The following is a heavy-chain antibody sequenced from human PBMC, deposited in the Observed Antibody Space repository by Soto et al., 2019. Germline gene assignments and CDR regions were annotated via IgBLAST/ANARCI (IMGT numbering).Heavy chain of an antibody. J-gene: IGHJ5*02. CDR2: IYTSGST. D-gene: IGHD3-3*01. CDR1: GGSISSYY. V-gene: IGHV4-4*07. CDR3: ARDPLNYDFWSGYYIRWFDP. Sequence: PSETLSLTCTVSGGSISSYYWSWIRQPAGKGLEWIGRIYTSGSTNYNPSLKSRVTMSVDTSKNQFSLKLSSVTAADTAVYYCARDPLNYDFWSGYYIRWFDPWGQGTLVTVSS.